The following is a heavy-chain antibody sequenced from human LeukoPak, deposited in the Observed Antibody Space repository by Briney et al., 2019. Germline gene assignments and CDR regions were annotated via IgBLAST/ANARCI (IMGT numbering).Heavy chain of an antibody. V-gene: IGHV3-48*03. CDR3: ARGAAAAATTEFYPFDY. Sequence: GGSLRLSCAASGFTFSSYEMNWVGQAPGKGLEWVSYISSSGSTIYYADSVKGRFTISRDNAKNSLYLQMNSLRAEDTAVYYCARGAAAAATTEFYPFDYWGQGTLVTVSS. CDR2: ISSSGSTI. J-gene: IGHJ4*02. D-gene: IGHD6-13*01. CDR1: GFTFSSYE.